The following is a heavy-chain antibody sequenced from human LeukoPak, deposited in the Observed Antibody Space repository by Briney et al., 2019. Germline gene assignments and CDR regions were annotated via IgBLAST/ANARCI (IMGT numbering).Heavy chain of an antibody. D-gene: IGHD3-16*01. J-gene: IGHJ6*03. Sequence: ASVKVSCKASGYTFTMYYIHWVRQAPGQGLEWMGMINPSDGATTYAQRFQGRVTMTRDMSTTTVYMDLRSLRSEDTAVYFCAREQREGLRGSLGVLFASYYTYYYMDVWGRGTTVTVSS. V-gene: IGHV1-46*01. CDR1: GYTFTMYY. CDR2: INPSDGAT. CDR3: AREQREGLRGSLGVLFASYYTYYYMDV.